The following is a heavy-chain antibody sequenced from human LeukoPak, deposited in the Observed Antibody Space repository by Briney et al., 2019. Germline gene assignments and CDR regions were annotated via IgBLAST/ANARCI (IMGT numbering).Heavy chain of an antibody. CDR3: AKNRALHEIDY. D-gene: IGHD2-21*01. CDR1: GFAFSTYA. J-gene: IGHJ4*02. Sequence: PGGSLRLSCAASGFAFSTYAMSWVGQAPGKGLEGVSGISGSGGSTYSADSVKGRFTISKANSKNTLYLQMNSLIAGDTAIYYCAKNRALHEIDYWGQGTLVTVSS. CDR2: ISGSGGST. V-gene: IGHV3-23*01.